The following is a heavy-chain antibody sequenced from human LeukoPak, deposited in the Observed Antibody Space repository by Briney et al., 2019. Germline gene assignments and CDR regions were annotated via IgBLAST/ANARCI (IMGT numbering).Heavy chain of an antibody. CDR1: SGSISSYY. CDR2: IYYSGGT. D-gene: IGHD3-22*01. V-gene: IGHV4-59*12. CDR3: ARVLIPTYYYDSSGYYVDY. Sequence: SETLSLTCTVSSGSISSYYWSWIRQPPGKGLEWIGYIYYSGGTNYNPSLKSRVTISVDTSKNQFSLKLSSVTAADTAVYYCARVLIPTYYYDSSGYYVDYWGQGTLVTVSS. J-gene: IGHJ4*02.